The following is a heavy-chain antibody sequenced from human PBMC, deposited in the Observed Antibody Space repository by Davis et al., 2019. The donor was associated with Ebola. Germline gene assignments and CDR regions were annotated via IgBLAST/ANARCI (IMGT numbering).Heavy chain of an antibody. D-gene: IGHD2-8*01. J-gene: IGHJ5*02. CDR3: AKDLRWSMHYFDP. CDR1: GFTFSTYD. CDR2: ISSDGGNQ. Sequence: GESLKISCAASGFTFSTYDMYWVRQAPGKGLEWVTGISSDGGNQNYVDSVKGRFTISRDNANNTLYLQMNSLGVEDTAVYYCAKDLRWSMHYFDPWGQGTQVTVSS. V-gene: IGHV3-30*18.